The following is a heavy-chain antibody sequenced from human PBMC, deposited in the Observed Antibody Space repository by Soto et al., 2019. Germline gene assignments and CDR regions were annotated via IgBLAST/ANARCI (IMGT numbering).Heavy chain of an antibody. CDR2: ISSSSSYI. CDR1: GFTFSSYS. CDR3: ARASSGLGPTGSEFDY. Sequence: EVQLVESGGGLVKPGGSLRLSCAASGFTFSSYSINWVRQAPGKGLEWVSSISSSSSYIYYADSVKGRFTISRDNAKNSLYLQMNSLRAEDTAVYYCARASSGLGPTGSEFDYWGQGTLVTVSS. V-gene: IGHV3-21*01. J-gene: IGHJ4*02. D-gene: IGHD3-10*01.